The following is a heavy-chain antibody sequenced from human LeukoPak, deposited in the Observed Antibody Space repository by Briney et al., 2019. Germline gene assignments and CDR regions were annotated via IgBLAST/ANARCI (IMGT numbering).Heavy chain of an antibody. CDR1: GFTFSSYW. CDR3: ARRITMIVVVRYFDY. D-gene: IGHD3-22*01. J-gene: IGHJ4*02. CDR2: INHSGST. Sequence: GSLRLSCAASGFTFSSYWMSWVRQPPGKGLEWIGEINHSGSTNYNPSLKSRVTISVDTSKNQFSLKLSSVTAADTAVYYCARRITMIVVVRYFDYWGQGTLVTVSS. V-gene: IGHV4-34*01.